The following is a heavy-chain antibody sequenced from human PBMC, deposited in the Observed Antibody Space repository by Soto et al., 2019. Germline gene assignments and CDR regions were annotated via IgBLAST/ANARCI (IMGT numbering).Heavy chain of an antibody. J-gene: IGHJ4*02. CDR2: ISSSSSYI. D-gene: IGHD4-17*01. CDR3: ARPDYGDYVAFDY. Sequence: EVQLVESGGGLVKPGGSLRLSCAASGFTFSSYAMNWVRQAPGKGLEWVSSISSSSSYIYYADSVKGRFTISRDNAKNSLYLQMNSRRAEDTAVYYCARPDYGDYVAFDYWGQGTLVTVSS. CDR1: GFTFSSYA. V-gene: IGHV3-21*01.